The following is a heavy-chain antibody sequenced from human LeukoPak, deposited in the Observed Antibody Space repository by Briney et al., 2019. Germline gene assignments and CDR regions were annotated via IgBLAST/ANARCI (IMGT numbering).Heavy chain of an antibody. CDR3: ARDKGYYGMDV. J-gene: IGHJ6*02. V-gene: IGHV3-53*01. CDR1: GFTVSSNY. CDR2: IYSGGST. Sequence: GGSLRLSCAASGFTVSSNYTSWVRQAPGKGLEWVSVIYSGGSTYYADSVKGRFTISRDNSKNTLYLQMNSLRAEDTAVYYCARDKGYYGMDVWGQGTTVTVSS.